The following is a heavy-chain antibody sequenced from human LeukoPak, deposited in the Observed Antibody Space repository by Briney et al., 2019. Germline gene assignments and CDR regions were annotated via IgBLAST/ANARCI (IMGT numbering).Heavy chain of an antibody. Sequence: GGTLRLSCAASGFSFSIYGMSWVRQAPGKGLEWVSGIGGSGIRTYYADSVKGRFTISRDNSKNTLYLQMNSLRDEDTAVYYCAKDSHWILFDDWGQGTLVTVSS. J-gene: IGHJ4*02. V-gene: IGHV3-23*01. D-gene: IGHD2-2*03. CDR2: IGGSGIRT. CDR3: AKDSHWILFDD. CDR1: GFSFSIYG.